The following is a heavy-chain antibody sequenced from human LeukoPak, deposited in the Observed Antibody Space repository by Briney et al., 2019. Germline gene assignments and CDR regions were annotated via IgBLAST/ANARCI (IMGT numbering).Heavy chain of an antibody. CDR3: AGGGRSDNWFDP. V-gene: IGHV4-59*01. Sequence: PSETLSLTCTVSGGSISSYYWSWIRQPPGKGLEWIGYIYYSGSINYNPSLKSRVTISVDTSKNQFSLKLSSVTAADTAVYYCAGGGRSDNWFDPWGQGTLVTVSS. CDR1: GGSISSYY. CDR2: IYYSGSI. J-gene: IGHJ5*02.